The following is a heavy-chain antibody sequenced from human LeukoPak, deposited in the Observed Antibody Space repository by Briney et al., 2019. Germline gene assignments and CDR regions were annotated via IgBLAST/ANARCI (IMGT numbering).Heavy chain of an antibody. D-gene: IGHD2-21*01. CDR1: GFTFSSYW. V-gene: IGHV3-7*01. J-gene: IGHJ3*02. CDR2: IKQDGSEK. CDR3: ARDRAGHIRRDAFDI. Sequence: GGSLRLSCAASGFTFSSYWMSWVRQAPGKGLEWVANIKQDGSEKYYVDSVKGRFTISRDNAKNSLYLQMNSLRAEDTAVYYCARDRAGHIRRDAFDIWGQGTMVTVSS.